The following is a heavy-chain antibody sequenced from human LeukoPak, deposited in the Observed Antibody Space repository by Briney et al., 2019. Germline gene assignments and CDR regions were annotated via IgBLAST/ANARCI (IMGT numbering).Heavy chain of an antibody. CDR3: ASCYDSSGYYLKLYAFDI. Sequence: SETLSLTCTVSGGSISSSSYYWGWIRQPPGKGLEWIGSIYYSGSTYYNPSLKSRVTISVDTSKNHFSLKLSSVTAADTAVYYCASCYDSSGYYLKLYAFDIWGQGTMVTVSS. D-gene: IGHD3-22*01. V-gene: IGHV4-39*01. J-gene: IGHJ3*02. CDR2: IYYSGST. CDR1: GGSISSSSYY.